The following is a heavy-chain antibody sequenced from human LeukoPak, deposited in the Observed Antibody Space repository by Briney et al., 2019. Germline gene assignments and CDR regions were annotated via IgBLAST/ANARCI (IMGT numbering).Heavy chain of an antibody. Sequence: PSETLSLTCTVSGGSISTSNYYWGWVRQPPGKGVGWIGNICYSGSTYYSPALRSRVTISLDTSRNQFSLKLSSVTAAHTAVYYCARGRGGITIFGVVIIPDDSYYMDVWGKGPTVTVSS. CDR1: GGSISTSNYY. CDR2: ICYSGST. V-gene: IGHV4-39*07. CDR3: ARGRGGITIFGVVIIPDDSYYMDV. J-gene: IGHJ6*03. D-gene: IGHD3-3*01.